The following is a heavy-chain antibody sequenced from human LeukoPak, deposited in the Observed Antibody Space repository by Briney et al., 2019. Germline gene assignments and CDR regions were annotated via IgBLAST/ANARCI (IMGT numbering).Heavy chain of an antibody. CDR1: GGSISSTSSY. CDR3: ARETSQKGAHYMDV. D-gene: IGHD3-16*01. Sequence: SETLSLTCTVSGGSISSTSSYWGWIRQPPGKGLKWIGNIYYSGYTTYSPSLRSRVTISVDTSKNQFSLKLSSVTAADTAVYYCARETSQKGAHYMDVWGKGTTITISS. V-gene: IGHV4-61*01. J-gene: IGHJ6*03. CDR2: IYYSGYT.